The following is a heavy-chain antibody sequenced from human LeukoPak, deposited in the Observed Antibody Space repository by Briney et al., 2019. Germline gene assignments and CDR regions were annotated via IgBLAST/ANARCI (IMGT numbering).Heavy chain of an antibody. CDR1: GGSISSYY. D-gene: IGHD5-24*01. Sequence: PSETLSLTCTVSGGSISSYYWSWIRQPPGKGLEWIGYIYYSGSTNYNPSLKSRVTISVDTSKNQFSLKLSSVTAADTAVYYYARGGYTRGGFDYWGQGTLVTVSS. CDR2: IYYSGST. J-gene: IGHJ4*02. V-gene: IGHV4-59*01. CDR3: ARGGYTRGGFDY.